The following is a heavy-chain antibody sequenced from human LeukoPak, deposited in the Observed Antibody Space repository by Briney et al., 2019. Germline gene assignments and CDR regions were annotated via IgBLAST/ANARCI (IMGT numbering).Heavy chain of an antibody. CDR2: IKGDGSEK. D-gene: IGHD1-14*01. Sequence: QPGGSLRLSCAASGLTFTTYWMTWVRQAPGKGLEWVANIKGDGSEKYYVDSVEGRFTVSRDNAKNSLYLQMNSLRAEDTAVYYCARGSAYHIYWGQGTLVTVSS. J-gene: IGHJ4*02. CDR3: ARGSAYHIY. V-gene: IGHV3-7*01. CDR1: GLTFTTYW.